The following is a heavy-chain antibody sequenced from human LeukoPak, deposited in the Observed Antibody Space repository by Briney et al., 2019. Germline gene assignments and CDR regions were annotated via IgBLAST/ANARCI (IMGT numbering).Heavy chain of an antibody. J-gene: IGHJ6*03. V-gene: IGHV3-23*01. CDR3: AKEGTGAFYYMDV. CDR1: GFAFSTYA. Sequence: GGSLRLSCAASGFAFSTYAMSWVRQAPGEGLEWVSAFSGSGGSTYYADTVKGRFTISRDESKSTLYLLMNSLRAEDTAVYFCAKEGTGAFYYMDVWGKGNTVTVSS. D-gene: IGHD2-8*02. CDR2: FSGSGGST.